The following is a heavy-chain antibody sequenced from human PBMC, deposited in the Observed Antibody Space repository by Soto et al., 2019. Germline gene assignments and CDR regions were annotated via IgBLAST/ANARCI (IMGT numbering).Heavy chain of an antibody. CDR1: GFTFSNYA. D-gene: IGHD3-9*01. V-gene: IGHV3-23*01. CDR2: IGGSGSNT. Sequence: EGQLLESGEGLVQPGGSLKLSCAASGFTFSNYAMSWAHQAPGKGLEWVSGIGGSGSNTYYADSVKGRFTISRDNSKNTLFLQMNSLRAEDTAEYYCARVVRYFDTPYGMDVWGQGTTVTVSS. J-gene: IGHJ6*02. CDR3: ARVVRYFDTPYGMDV.